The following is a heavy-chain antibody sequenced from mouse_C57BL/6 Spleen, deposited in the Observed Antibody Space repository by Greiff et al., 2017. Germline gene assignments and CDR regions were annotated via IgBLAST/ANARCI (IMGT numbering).Heavy chain of an antibody. V-gene: IGHV1-69*01. CDR2: IDPSDSYT. J-gene: IGHJ4*01. CDR3: ARTPPTADAMDY. Sequence: QVQLQQPGAELVMPGASVKLSCKASGYTFTSYWMHWVKQRPGQGLEWIGEIDPSDSYTNYNQKFKGKSTLTVDKSSSTAYMQLSSLTSEDSAVYYCARTPPTADAMDYGGQGTSVTVSS. CDR1: GYTFTSYW. D-gene: IGHD1-2*01.